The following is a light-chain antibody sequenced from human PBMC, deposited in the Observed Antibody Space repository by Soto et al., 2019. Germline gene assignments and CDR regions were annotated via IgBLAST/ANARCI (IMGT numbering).Light chain of an antibody. CDR3: LHYDGYPQT. J-gene: IGKJ5*01. Sequence: IQMTQSPSSLSASVGDRVTITCRASQGIRSDLGWFQQKPGKAPKLLISAASILQSGVPSRFSGSGSGTDFTLTISSLQPEDFATYYCLHYDGYPQTFGQGTRLEIK. V-gene: IGKV1-6*01. CDR2: AAS. CDR1: QGIRSD.